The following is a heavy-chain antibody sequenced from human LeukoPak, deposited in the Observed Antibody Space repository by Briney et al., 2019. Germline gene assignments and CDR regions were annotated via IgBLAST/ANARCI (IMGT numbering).Heavy chain of an antibody. CDR1: GFTFSTYS. CDR2: ISDDSNYI. Sequence: GGSLRLSCAASGFTFSTYSGNWIRQAPGKGLEWVSSISDDSNYIFYADSVKGRFTISRDNSKNTLYLQMNSLRAEDTAVYYCASSPQIAAFDIWGQGTMVTVSS. D-gene: IGHD3-22*01. CDR3: ASSPQIAAFDI. V-gene: IGHV3-21*04. J-gene: IGHJ3*02.